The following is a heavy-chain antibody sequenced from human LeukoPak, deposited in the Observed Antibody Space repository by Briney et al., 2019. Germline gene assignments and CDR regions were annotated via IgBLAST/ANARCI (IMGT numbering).Heavy chain of an antibody. D-gene: IGHD2-15*01. V-gene: IGHV3-23*01. J-gene: IGHJ5*02. CDR3: ARAGYCSGGSCLPGWFDP. CDR2: ISGSGGST. CDR1: GFTFSSYG. Sequence: GGSLRLSCAASGFTFSSYGMSWVRQAPGKGLEWVSAISGSGGSTYYADSVKGRFTISRDNSKNTLYLQMNSLRAEDTAVYYCARAGYCSGGSCLPGWFDPWGQGTLVTVSS.